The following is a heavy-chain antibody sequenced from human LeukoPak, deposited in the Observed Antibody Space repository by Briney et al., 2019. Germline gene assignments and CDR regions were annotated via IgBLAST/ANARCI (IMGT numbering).Heavy chain of an antibody. CDR2: IIPIFGTA. CDR1: GGTFSSYA. CDR3: ARASGITTLEYYMDV. D-gene: IGHD2/OR15-2a*01. V-gene: IGHV1-69*05. Sequence: SVKVSCKASGGTFSSYAISWVRQAPGQGLEWMGGIIPIFGTANYAQKSQGRVTITTDESTSTAYMELSSLRSEDTAVYYCARASGITTLEYYMDVWGKGTTVTVSS. J-gene: IGHJ6*03.